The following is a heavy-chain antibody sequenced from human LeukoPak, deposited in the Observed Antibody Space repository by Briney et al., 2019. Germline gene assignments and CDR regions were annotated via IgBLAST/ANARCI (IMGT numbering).Heavy chain of an antibody. CDR2: IYYSGST. Sequence: PSETLSLTCTVSGGSISSYYWSWIRQPPGKGLEWIGYIYYSGSTNYNPSLESRVTISVDTSKNQFSLKLSSVTAADTAVYYCARWTGWGYDILTGYYAFDIWGQGTMVTVSS. J-gene: IGHJ3*02. CDR1: GGSISSYY. CDR3: ARWTGWGYDILTGYYAFDI. D-gene: IGHD3-9*01. V-gene: IGHV4-59*01.